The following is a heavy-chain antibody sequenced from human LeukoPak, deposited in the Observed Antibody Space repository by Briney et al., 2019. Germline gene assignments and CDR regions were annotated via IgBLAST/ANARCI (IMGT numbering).Heavy chain of an antibody. CDR1: RFTFSSYG. CDR3: ARNDNYYGSGSYYRSVEY. CDR2: IWYDGSNK. V-gene: IGHV3-33*01. D-gene: IGHD3-10*01. Sequence: PGGSLRLSCAASRFTFSSYGMHGVRPAPGKGLVWVAVIWYDGSNKHYADSVKGRFTIPRDNSKNTLYLQMNSLRAEDKAVYYCARNDNYYGSGSYYRSVEYWGQGTLVTVSS. J-gene: IGHJ4*02.